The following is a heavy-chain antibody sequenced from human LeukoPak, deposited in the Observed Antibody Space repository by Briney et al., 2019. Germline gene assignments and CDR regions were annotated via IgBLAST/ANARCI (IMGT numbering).Heavy chain of an antibody. CDR3: AAFLEWFLGSDY. Sequence: ASVKVSCKASGYTFTGYYMHWVRQAPGQGLEWMGWINPNSGGTNYAQKFQGRVTMTRDTSISTAYMELSGLRSDDTAVYYCAAFLEWFLGSDYWGQGTLVTVSS. CDR1: GYTFTGYY. J-gene: IGHJ4*02. V-gene: IGHV1-2*02. D-gene: IGHD3-3*02. CDR2: INPNSGGT.